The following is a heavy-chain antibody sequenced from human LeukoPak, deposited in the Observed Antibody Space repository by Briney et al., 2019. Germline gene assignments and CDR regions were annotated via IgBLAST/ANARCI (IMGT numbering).Heavy chain of an antibody. CDR3: AKNYRLYYDTSGYRGQFDY. J-gene: IGHJ4*02. D-gene: IGHD3-22*01. CDR2: ITPSSSYI. CDR1: GFTFNTYA. V-gene: IGHV3-21*04. Sequence: GGSLRLSCSASGFTFNTYAMTWVRQAPGKWPEWVSSITPSSSYIFYADSVKGRFTISRDNAKNSLYLQMNSLRTEDTALYYCAKNYRLYYDTSGYRGQFDYWGQGTLVTVSS.